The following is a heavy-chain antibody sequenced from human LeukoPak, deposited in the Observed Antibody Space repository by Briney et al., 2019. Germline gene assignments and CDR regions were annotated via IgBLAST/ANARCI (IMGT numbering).Heavy chain of an antibody. CDR3: ARDRRPSPLYSSSIDY. D-gene: IGHD6-6*01. V-gene: IGHV1-2*02. J-gene: IGHJ4*02. CDR2: INPNSGGT. CDR1: GYTFTGYY. Sequence: ASVKVSCKASGYTFTGYYMHWVRQAPGQGLEWMGWINPNSGGTNYAQKFQGRVTMTRDTSISTAYMELSRLRSDDTAVYYCARDRRPSPLYSSSIDYWGQGTLVTVSS.